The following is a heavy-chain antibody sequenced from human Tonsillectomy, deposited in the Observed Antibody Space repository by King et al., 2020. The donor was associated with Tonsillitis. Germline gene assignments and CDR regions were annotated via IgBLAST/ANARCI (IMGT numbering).Heavy chain of an antibody. CDR2: IYYSGST. CDR3: ARLGGVRDRDYGGGFDY. Sequence: QLQESGPGLVKPSETLSLACTVSGDSISSSTYYWGWIRQPPGKGLEWIGRIYYSGSTYYNPSLKSRVTISVDTSKNLFSLKLSSVTAADTAVYYCARLGGVRDRDYGGGFDYWGQGTLVTVSS. CDR1: GDSISSSTYY. V-gene: IGHV4-39*01. D-gene: IGHD4-17*01. J-gene: IGHJ4*02.